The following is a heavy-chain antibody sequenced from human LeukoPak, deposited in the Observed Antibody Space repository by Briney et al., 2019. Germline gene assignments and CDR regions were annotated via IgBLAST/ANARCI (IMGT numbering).Heavy chain of an antibody. Sequence: SETLSLTCTVSGGPIYSYYWSWIRQTAGKGLEWIGRLYPGVSTNYNPSLKSRVTISVDTSKNQLSLKLTSVTPADTAVYYCARFSTFRDSSGYYLDYWGQGILVTVSS. CDR1: GGPIYSYY. CDR2: LYPGVST. D-gene: IGHD3-22*01. V-gene: IGHV4-4*07. CDR3: ARFSTFRDSSGYYLDY. J-gene: IGHJ4*02.